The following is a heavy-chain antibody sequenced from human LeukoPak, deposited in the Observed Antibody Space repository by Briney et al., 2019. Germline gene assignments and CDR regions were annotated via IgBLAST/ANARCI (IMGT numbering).Heavy chain of an antibody. CDR1: GGSFSGCY. CDR3: ARGTDGDY. CDR2: INHSGST. D-gene: IGHD6-6*01. J-gene: IGHJ4*02. V-gene: IGHV4-34*01. Sequence: PSETLSLTWAVYGGSFSGCYWSWIRQPPGKGLEWIGEINHSGSTNYNPSLKSRVTISVDTSKNQFSLKLSSVTAADTAVYYCARGTDGDYWGQGTLVTVSS.